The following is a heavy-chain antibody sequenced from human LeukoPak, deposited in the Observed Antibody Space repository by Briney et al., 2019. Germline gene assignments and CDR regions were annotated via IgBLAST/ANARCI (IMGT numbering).Heavy chain of an antibody. CDR1: GFTFSSYR. CDR3: ARAPLLRSGRYFDY. CDR2: IKQDGSEK. J-gene: IGHJ4*02. V-gene: IGHV3-7*01. D-gene: IGHD3-10*01. Sequence: GGSLRLSCAASGFTFSSYRMSWVRQAPGKGLEWVANIKQDGSEKYYVDSVKGRFTISRDNAKNSLYLQMNSLRAEDTAVYYCARAPLLRSGRYFDYWGQGTLVTVSS.